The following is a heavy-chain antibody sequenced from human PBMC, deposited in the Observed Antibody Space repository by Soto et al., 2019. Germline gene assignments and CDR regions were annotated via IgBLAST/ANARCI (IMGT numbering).Heavy chain of an antibody. J-gene: IGHJ4*02. CDR1: GGSFSGYY. D-gene: IGHD6-13*01. CDR3: ARASPEYSSSWYYFDY. V-gene: IGHV4-34*01. CDR2: INHSGST. Sequence: SETLSLTCAVYGGSFSGYYWSWIRQPPGKGLEWIGEINHSGSTNYNPSLKSRVTISVDTSKNQFSLKLSSVTAADTAVYYCARASPEYSSSWYYFDYWGQGTLVTVSS.